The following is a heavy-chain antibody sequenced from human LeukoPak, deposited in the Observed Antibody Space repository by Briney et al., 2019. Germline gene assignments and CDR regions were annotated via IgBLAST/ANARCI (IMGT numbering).Heavy chain of an antibody. CDR2: IYYSGST. CDR3: ARSDWSNWFDP. V-gene: IGHV4-39*07. Sequence: SETLSLTCTVSGGSISSSSYYWGWIRQPPGKGLEWIGSIYYSGSTYYNPSLKSRVTISVDTSKNQFSLKLSSVTAADTAVYYCARSDWSNWFDPWGQGTLVTVSS. CDR1: GGSISSSSYY. D-gene: IGHD3-9*01. J-gene: IGHJ5*02.